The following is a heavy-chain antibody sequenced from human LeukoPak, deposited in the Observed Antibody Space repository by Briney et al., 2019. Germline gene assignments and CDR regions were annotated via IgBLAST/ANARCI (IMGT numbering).Heavy chain of an antibody. CDR2: IGSTASRT. J-gene: IGHJ4*02. V-gene: IGHV3-23*01. CDR1: GLTFCSFA. CDR3: AKRGGYCSSGTCYGGFDY. Sequence: PGASLRLSCAASGLTFCSFAMSWVRQAPGKGLEWVSAIGSTASRTYYADSVKGRFTISRDNSKNTLYLQMNSLRAEDTAVYSCAKRGGYCSSGTCYGGFDYWGQGTLVTVSS. D-gene: IGHD2-15*01.